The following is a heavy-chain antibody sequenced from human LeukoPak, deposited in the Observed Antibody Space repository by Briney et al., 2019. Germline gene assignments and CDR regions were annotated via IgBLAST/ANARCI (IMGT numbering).Heavy chain of an antibody. CDR2: SSSSSTFI. V-gene: IGHV3-21*01. J-gene: IGHJ3*02. D-gene: IGHD2-21*01. CDR3: LTIVETDLDAFDI. CDR1: GFTFSSYT. Sequence: GGSLRLSCAASGFTFSSYTMNCVRQAPGKGLEWVSSSSSSSTFIFYADSMKGRFTISRDNAMNSLYLQMNSLRAEDTAVYYCLTIVETDLDAFDIWGQGTKVTVSS.